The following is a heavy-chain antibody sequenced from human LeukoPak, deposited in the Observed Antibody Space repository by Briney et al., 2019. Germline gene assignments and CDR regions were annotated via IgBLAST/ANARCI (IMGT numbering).Heavy chain of an antibody. CDR3: ARHAYCSGGRCPFHGMDV. J-gene: IGHJ6*02. CDR1: GFTFSSYW. D-gene: IGHD2-15*01. Sequence: PGGSLRLSCAASGFTFSSYWMSWVRQAPGKELEWVANIKQDGSEKYYVDSVKGRFTISRDNAKNSLYLQMNSLRAEDTAVYYCARHAYCSGGRCPFHGMDVWGQGTTVTVSS. CDR2: IKQDGSEK. V-gene: IGHV3-7*01.